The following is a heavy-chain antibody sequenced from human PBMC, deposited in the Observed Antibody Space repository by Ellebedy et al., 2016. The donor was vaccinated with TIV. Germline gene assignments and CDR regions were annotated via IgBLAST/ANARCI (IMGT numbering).Heavy chain of an antibody. J-gene: IGHJ3*02. V-gene: IGHV1-8*01. Sequence: ASVKVSXKASRYTFTSFDISWVRQATGQGLEWMGWMNPNSGNTVYAQKFQGRVTMTRNTSMSTAYMELSSLRSEDTAVYYCARGFVLIGIAVAGPDAFDIWGQGTMVTVSA. D-gene: IGHD6-19*01. CDR2: MNPNSGNT. CDR3: ARGFVLIGIAVAGPDAFDI. CDR1: RYTFTSFD.